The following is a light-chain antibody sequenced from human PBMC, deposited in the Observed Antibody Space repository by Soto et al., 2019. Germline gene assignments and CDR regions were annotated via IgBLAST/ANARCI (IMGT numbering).Light chain of an antibody. Sequence: LTQPASVSGSPGQSITISCTGTSSDVGGYNSVSWYQHHPGKAPKLMIYEVSNRPSGVSNRFSGSKSGNTASLTISGLQAEDEADYYCSSYTTRSSLYVFGTGTKVTV. CDR2: EVS. J-gene: IGLJ1*01. CDR1: SSDVGGYNS. V-gene: IGLV2-14*01. CDR3: SSYTTRSSLYV.